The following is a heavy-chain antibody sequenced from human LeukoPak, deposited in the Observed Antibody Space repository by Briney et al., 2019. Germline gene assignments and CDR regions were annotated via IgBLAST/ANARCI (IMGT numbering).Heavy chain of an antibody. Sequence: SETLSLTCTVAGGSISSGSYYWSWIRQPAGKGLEWIGRIYTSGSTDYNPSLKSRVTISVDTSKNQFSLKLSSVTAADTAVYYCASYGSGSYAFDIWGQGTMVTVSS. CDR1: GGSISSGSYY. CDR2: IYTSGST. J-gene: IGHJ3*02. V-gene: IGHV4-61*02. D-gene: IGHD3-10*01. CDR3: ASYGSGSYAFDI.